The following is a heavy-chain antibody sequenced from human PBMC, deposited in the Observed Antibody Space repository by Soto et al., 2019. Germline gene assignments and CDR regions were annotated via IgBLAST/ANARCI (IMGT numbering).Heavy chain of an antibody. CDR1: VVTFSNYW. V-gene: IGHV3-7*04. Sequence: EVQLVESGGGLVQPGGSLRLSCAASVVTFSNYWMSWVGQAPGKGLEWVANIKEDGSQKYYVDSVKGRSTVSRDNAKNSLYLQVNSLSGEDTAVYYCARYSGSYAILDWGQGTLVTVST. D-gene: IGHD1-26*01. CDR2: IKEDGSQK. CDR3: ARYSGSYAILD. J-gene: IGHJ4*02.